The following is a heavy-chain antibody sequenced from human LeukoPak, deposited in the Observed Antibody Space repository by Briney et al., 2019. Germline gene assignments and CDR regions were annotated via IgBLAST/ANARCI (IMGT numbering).Heavy chain of an antibody. CDR3: ARDSSDFWPEGWFDP. V-gene: IGHV1-18*01. J-gene: IGHJ5*02. CDR2: ISAYNGNT. CDR1: GYTFTSYG. Sequence: ASVKVSCKASGYTFTSYGISWVRQAPGQGLEWMGWISAYNGNTNYAQKLQGRVTMTTDISTSTAYMELRSLRSDDTAVYYCARDSSDFWPEGWFDPWGQGTLVTVSS. D-gene: IGHD3/OR15-3a*01.